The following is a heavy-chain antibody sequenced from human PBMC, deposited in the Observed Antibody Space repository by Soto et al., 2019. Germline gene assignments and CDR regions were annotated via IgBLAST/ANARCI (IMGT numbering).Heavy chain of an antibody. CDR2: ISGSGGST. V-gene: IGHV3-23*01. D-gene: IGHD4-4*01. J-gene: IGHJ4*02. CDR3: AKDVVNYVKILGFDY. Sequence: EVQLLESGGGLVQPGGSLRLSCAASGFTFSSYAMSWVRQAPGKGLEWVSAISGSGGSTYYADSVKGRFTISRDNSKNTLYLQMDSLRAEDTAVYYCAKDVVNYVKILGFDYWGQGTLVTVSS. CDR1: GFTFSSYA.